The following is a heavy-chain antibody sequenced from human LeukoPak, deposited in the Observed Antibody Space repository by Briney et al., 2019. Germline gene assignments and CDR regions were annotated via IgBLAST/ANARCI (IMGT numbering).Heavy chain of an antibody. Sequence: GGSLRLSCAASGFTFSSYSMNWVRQAPGKGLEWVSSISSSSSYIYYADSVKGRFTISRDNAKNSLYLQMNSLRAEDTAVYYCARGKVVITGKFDYWGQGTLVTVSS. CDR3: ARGKVVITGKFDY. V-gene: IGHV3-21*01. CDR2: ISSSSSYI. D-gene: IGHD3-22*01. CDR1: GFTFSSYS. J-gene: IGHJ4*02.